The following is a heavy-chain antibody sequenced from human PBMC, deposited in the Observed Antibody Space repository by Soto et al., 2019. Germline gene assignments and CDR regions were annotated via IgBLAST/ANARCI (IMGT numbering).Heavy chain of an antibody. CDR1: GFTFSSYA. Sequence: GGSLRLSCAASGFTFSSYAMSWVRQAPGKGLEWVSAISGSGGSTYYADSVKGRFTISRDNSKNTLYLQMNSLRAEDTAVYYCAKDPGYYDFWSGYSDYWGQGTLVTVSS. CDR2: ISGSGGST. D-gene: IGHD3-3*01. CDR3: AKDPGYYDFWSGYSDY. V-gene: IGHV3-23*01. J-gene: IGHJ4*02.